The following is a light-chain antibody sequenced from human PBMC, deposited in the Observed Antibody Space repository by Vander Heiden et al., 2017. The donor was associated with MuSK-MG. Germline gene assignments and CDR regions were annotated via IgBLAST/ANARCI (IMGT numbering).Light chain of an antibody. J-gene: IGLJ1*01. CDR3: AVWDDSLNGYV. Sequence: QSVLTPPPSASGTPGQRVTISCSGSSSNIGSNNVNWYQQLPGTAPKLLIYTNNQRPSGVPDRFSGSKSGTSASLAISGLQSEDEADYYCAVWDDSLNGYVFGPETKVTVL. V-gene: IGLV1-44*01. CDR2: TNN. CDR1: SSNIGSNN.